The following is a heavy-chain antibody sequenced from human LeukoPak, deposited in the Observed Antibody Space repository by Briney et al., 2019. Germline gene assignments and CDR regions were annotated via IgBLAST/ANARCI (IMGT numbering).Heavy chain of an antibody. CDR2: IYTSGST. CDR1: GGSISSGSYY. V-gene: IGHV4-61*02. J-gene: IGHJ4*02. D-gene: IGHD4-17*01. Sequence: PSETLSPTCTVSGGSISSGSYYWSWIRQPAGKGLEWIGRIYTSGSTNYNPSLKSRVTISVDTSKNQFSLKLSSVTAADTAVYYCARDNGDYVVDYWGQGTLVTVSS. CDR3: ARDNGDYVVDY.